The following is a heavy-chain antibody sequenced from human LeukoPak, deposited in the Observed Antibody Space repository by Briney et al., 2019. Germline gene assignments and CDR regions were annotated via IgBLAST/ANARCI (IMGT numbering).Heavy chain of an antibody. CDR2: IYYSGST. CDR3: ASACVGYSGYDSDYPDHYYYYGMDG. D-gene: IGHD5-12*01. CDR1: GRPISRYY. J-gene: IGHJ6*01. V-gene: IGHV4-59*08. Sequence: SDPLSLTCTVSGRPISRYYWSWLRQPPGKGLEWIEYIYYSGSTIYNPSLQSRVNISVDTPKNQFSLKQSSVTAADTAVYYFASACVGYSGYDSDYPDHYYYYGMDGWGQGSTVTVS.